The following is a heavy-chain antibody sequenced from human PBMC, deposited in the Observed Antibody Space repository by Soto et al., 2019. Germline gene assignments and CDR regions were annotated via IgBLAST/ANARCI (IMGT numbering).Heavy chain of an antibody. CDR3: AKGGRQWLVTSDFNY. D-gene: IGHD6-19*01. J-gene: IGHJ4*02. V-gene: IGHV3-30*18. CDR2: VPHDGSKT. CDR1: GVTFSDYA. Sequence: VQLVESGGGVVQPGRSLRLSCAASGVTFSDYAMHWVRQSPGKGLEWVAVVPHDGSKTHYADSVKGRFTISRDSAKNTVSLEMSRLRAEDTAVYYCAKGGRQWLVTSDFNYWGQGDLVTVSS.